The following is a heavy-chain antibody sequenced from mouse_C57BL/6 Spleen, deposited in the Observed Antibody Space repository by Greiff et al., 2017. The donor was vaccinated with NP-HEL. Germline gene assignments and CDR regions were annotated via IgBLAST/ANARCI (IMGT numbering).Heavy chain of an antibody. CDR3: APYYYGSSSLYAMDY. CDR1: GYTFTSYW. CDR2: IHPNSGST. D-gene: IGHD1-1*01. J-gene: IGHJ4*01. Sequence: QVQLQQPGAELVKPGASVKLSCKASGYTFTSYWMHWVKQRPGQGLEWIGMIHPNSGSTNYNEKFKSKATLTVDKSSSTAYMQLSSLTSEDSAVYYCAPYYYGSSSLYAMDYWGQGTSVTVSS. V-gene: IGHV1-64*01.